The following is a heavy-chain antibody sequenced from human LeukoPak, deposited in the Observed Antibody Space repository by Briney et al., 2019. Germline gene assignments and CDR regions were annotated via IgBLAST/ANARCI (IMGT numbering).Heavy chain of an antibody. D-gene: IGHD2-2*01. J-gene: IGHJ3*02. V-gene: IGHV3-30*03. CDR3: SRVGYCSITRCYLRISDAFDI. Sequence: HGRSLRLSCAASGFTFSSYGMHWVRQAPGKGLEWVAVISYDGSNKYYADSVKGRFTISRDNAKNSLYLQMNSLRAEDTAVYYSSRVGYCSITRCYLRISDAFDIWGQGTMVTVSS. CDR2: ISYDGSNK. CDR1: GFTFSSYG.